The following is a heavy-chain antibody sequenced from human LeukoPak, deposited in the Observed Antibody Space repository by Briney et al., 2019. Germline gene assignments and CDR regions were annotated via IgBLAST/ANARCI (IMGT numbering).Heavy chain of an antibody. J-gene: IGHJ5*02. D-gene: IGHD5-18*01. CDR2: IYPGDSRT. CDR1: GNSFTSNW. Sequence: GESLKISCEGFGNSFTSNWIGWGRQTPGKGLGWMGVIYPGDSRTRYNPFFQGRVTLSVDRTISTAYLQWRRLEASDSAMYYCASRQLSSTCSDPWGQGTLVTVTS. CDR3: ASRQLSSTCSDP. V-gene: IGHV5-51*01.